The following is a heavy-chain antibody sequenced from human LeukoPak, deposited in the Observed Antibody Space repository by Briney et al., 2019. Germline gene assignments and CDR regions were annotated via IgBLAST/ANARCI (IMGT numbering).Heavy chain of an antibody. V-gene: IGHV1-8*01. CDR3: ARAIRGRIAARPYYFDY. CDR2: MNPNSGNT. Sequence: ASVKVSCKASGYTFTSYDINWVRQATGQGLGWMGWMNPNSGNTGYAQKFQGRVTMTRNTSISTAYMELSSLRSEDTAVYYCARAIRGRIAARPYYFDYWGQGTLVTVSS. J-gene: IGHJ4*02. CDR1: GYTFTSYD. D-gene: IGHD6-6*01.